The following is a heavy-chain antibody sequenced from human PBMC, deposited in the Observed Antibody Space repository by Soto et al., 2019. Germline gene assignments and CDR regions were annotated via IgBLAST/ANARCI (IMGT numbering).Heavy chain of an antibody. D-gene: IGHD2-2*02. CDR1: GFTFSNAW. CDR2: IKSKTDGGTT. Sequence: LRLSCAASGFTFSNAWMTWVRQAPGKGLEWVGRIKSKTDGGTTEHAAPVEGRFTISRDDSKNTLYLQMNSLKTEDSALYFCTTDGLLVLEPSGIRGRDYWGQGTPVTVS. CDR3: TTDGLLVLEPSGIRGRDY. J-gene: IGHJ4*02. V-gene: IGHV3-15*01.